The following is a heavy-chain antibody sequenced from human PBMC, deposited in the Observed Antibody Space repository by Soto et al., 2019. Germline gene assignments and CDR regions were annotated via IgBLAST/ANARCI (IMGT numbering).Heavy chain of an antibody. CDR3: AKDRTPYYYDSSGYSN. D-gene: IGHD3-22*01. Sequence: GSLRLSCAASGFTFSIDAMSLVLQAPGKGLEWVSAISGSGGSTYYADSVKGRFTISRDNSKNTLYLQMNSLRAEDTAVYYCAKDRTPYYYDSSGYSNWGQGTLVTVSS. CDR2: ISGSGGST. V-gene: IGHV3-23*01. J-gene: IGHJ4*02. CDR1: GFTFSIDA.